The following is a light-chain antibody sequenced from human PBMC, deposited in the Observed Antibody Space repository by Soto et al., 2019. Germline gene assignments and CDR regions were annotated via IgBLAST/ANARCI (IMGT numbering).Light chain of an antibody. V-gene: IGKV1-39*01. CDR2: HAS. CDR1: QNIDRH. CDR3: QQSHITQYS. J-gene: IGKJ2*03. Sequence: DIQMTQSPSSLSASVGDRVTITCRASQNIDRHLPWYQQRPGKAPNLLLSHASSLQSGVPSRFSGSGSGPDFTLTISSLQREDFATYSCQQSHITQYSFGQGTTLEIK.